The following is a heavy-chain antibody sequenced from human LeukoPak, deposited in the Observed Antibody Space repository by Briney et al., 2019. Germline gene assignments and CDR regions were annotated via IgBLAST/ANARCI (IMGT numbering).Heavy chain of an antibody. J-gene: IGHJ4*02. V-gene: IGHV1-24*01. Sequence: AASVKVSCKVSGYSVNELSMHWVRQAPGLGLEWMGGFNREDDAPVYAQQFQGRVTMTEDTSTDTAYMELSSLRFEDTALYYCATLDSHYDTSGRPLLPDWGQGTLVTVSS. CDR1: GYSVNELS. CDR2: FNREDDAP. CDR3: ATLDSHYDTSGRPLLPD. D-gene: IGHD3-22*01.